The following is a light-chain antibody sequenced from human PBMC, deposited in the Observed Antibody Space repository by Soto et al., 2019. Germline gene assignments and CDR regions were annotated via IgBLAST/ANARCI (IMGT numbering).Light chain of an antibody. V-gene: IGKV1-5*01. J-gene: IGKJ4*02. Sequence: DIQMTQSPSTLSASVGDRVTITCRASQRISSWLAWYQQKPGKVPKLLIYDASSLESGVPSRFSGSASGTEFTITINSQQPDGYTTYYCQQYNSYPLPFGGGTKQEIK. CDR3: QQYNSYPLP. CDR2: DAS. CDR1: QRISSW.